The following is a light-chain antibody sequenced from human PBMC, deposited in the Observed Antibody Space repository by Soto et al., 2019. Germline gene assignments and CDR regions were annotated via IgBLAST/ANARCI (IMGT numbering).Light chain of an antibody. V-gene: IGLV3-21*02. CDR2: HDS. CDR3: QVWDYSTDDVV. Sequence: SYELTQPPSVPVAPGQTASITCGGDNIGGRSVHWYQQKPGQAPVVVVDHDSDRPSGIPERFSGSNSGNMATLTISRVEAGDEAVYHCQVWDYSTDDVVFGGGTKLTVL. J-gene: IGLJ2*01. CDR1: NIGGRS.